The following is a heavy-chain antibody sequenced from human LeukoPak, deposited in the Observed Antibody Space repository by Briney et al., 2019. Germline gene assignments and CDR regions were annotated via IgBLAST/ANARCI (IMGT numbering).Heavy chain of an antibody. CDR1: GFTFSSYA. CDR2: ISSNGGST. Sequence: SGGSLRLSCAASGFTFSSYAMHWVRQAPGKGLEYVSAISSNGGSTYYANSVKGRFTTSRDNSKNTLYLQMGSLRAEDMAVYYCAREGYSYGPDTPPPHYYYCYDMDVWGKGTTVTVSS. D-gene: IGHD5-18*01. CDR3: AREGYSYGPDTPPPHYYYCYDMDV. V-gene: IGHV3-64*01. J-gene: IGHJ6*03.